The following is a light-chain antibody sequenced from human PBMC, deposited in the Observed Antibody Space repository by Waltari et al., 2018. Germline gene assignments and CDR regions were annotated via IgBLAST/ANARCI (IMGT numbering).Light chain of an antibody. Sequence: QSALTQHRSVSGSPGQSVTISCTGTTRHVGGHNYVSWFQHHPGKAPQLILYDVRHRPSGVPDRFSGSKSANTASLTISGLQTDDEAHYYCCSYGGNFLWVFGGGTKLTVL. CDR2: DVR. J-gene: IGLJ3*02. CDR1: TRHVGGHNY. CDR3: CSYGGNFLWV. V-gene: IGLV2-11*01.